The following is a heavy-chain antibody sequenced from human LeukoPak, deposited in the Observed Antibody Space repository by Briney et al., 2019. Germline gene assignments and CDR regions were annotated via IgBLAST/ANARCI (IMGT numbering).Heavy chain of an antibody. V-gene: IGHV1-69*06. Sequence: GASVKVSCKASGYTFTGYYMHWVRQAPGQGLEWMGGIIPIFGTANYAQKFQGRVTITADKSTSTAYMELSSLRSEDTAVYYCARDGRSIAARPWWFDPWGQGTLVTVSS. CDR2: IIPIFGTA. J-gene: IGHJ5*02. CDR1: GYTFTGYY. CDR3: ARDGRSIAARPWWFDP. D-gene: IGHD6-6*01.